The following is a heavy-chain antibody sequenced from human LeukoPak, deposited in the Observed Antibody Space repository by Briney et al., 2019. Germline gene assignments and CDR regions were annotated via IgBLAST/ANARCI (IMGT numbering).Heavy chain of an antibody. CDR2: ISGSGGST. V-gene: IGHV3-23*01. CDR3: ARSRGAGPGAYFDY. CDR1: GSTFSSYA. Sequence: GGSLRLSCAASGSTFSSYAMSWVRQAPGKGLEWVSAISGSGGSTNYADSVEGRFTISRDNAENSLYLQMNSLRAEDTAVYYCARSRGAGPGAYFDYWGQGTLVTVTS. J-gene: IGHJ4*02. D-gene: IGHD6-19*01.